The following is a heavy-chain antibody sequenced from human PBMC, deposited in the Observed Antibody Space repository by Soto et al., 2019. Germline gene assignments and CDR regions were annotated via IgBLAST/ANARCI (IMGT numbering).Heavy chain of an antibody. V-gene: IGHV4-59*08. Sequence: QVQLQESGPGLMKPSETLSLTCTVSGGSISSYYWSWIRQPPGKGLEWIGYIYYSGSTNYNPSLKSRVTISVDTSNNQFSLKLNSMTAADTAVYYCARHNYGSGSTYFDYWGQGTLVTVSS. CDR3: ARHNYGSGSTYFDY. CDR2: IYYSGST. CDR1: GGSISSYY. J-gene: IGHJ4*02. D-gene: IGHD3-10*01.